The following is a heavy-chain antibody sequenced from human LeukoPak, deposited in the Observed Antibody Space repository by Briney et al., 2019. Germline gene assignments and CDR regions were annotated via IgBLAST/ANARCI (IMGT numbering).Heavy chain of an antibody. D-gene: IGHD2-2*01. CDR2: ISAYNTNT. CDR1: GYTFTVYY. J-gene: IGHJ4*02. CDR3: ARGVVVVPAAMYYFDY. Sequence: ASVKVSCKPSGYTFTVYYMHWVRQAPGQGLEWMAWISAYNTNTNYAQKFQGSVTMTTDTSTSTAYMELRSLRSDDTAVYYCARGVVVVPAAMYYFDYWGQGTLVTVSS. V-gene: IGHV1-18*04.